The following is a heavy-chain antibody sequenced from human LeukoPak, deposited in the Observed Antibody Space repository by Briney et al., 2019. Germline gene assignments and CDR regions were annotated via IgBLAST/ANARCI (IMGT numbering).Heavy chain of an antibody. D-gene: IGHD4-17*01. CDR1: GGTFSSYA. CDR2: IIPIFGTA. V-gene: IGHV1-69*13. CDR3: ARVSTVTLRKLWFDP. Sequence: SVKVSCKAPGGTFSSYAISWVRQAPGQGLEWMGGIIPIFGTANYAQKFQGRVTITADESTSTAYMELSSLRSEDTAVYYCARVSTVTLRKLWFDPWGQGTLVTVSS. J-gene: IGHJ5*02.